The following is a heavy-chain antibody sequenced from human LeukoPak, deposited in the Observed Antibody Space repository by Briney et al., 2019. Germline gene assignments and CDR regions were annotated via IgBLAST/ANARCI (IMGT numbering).Heavy chain of an antibody. CDR1: GYTFTSYY. D-gene: IGHD2-2*01. CDR3: ARDGVVVPAVPYYYYYYMDV. J-gene: IGHJ6*03. CDR2: INPSGGNT. V-gene: IGHV1-46*01. Sequence: GASVKVSCKASGYTFTSYYIHWVRQAPGQGLEWMGIINPSGGNTSYAQKFQGRVTMTRDTSISTAYMELSRLRSDDTAVYYCARDGVVVPAVPYYYYYYMDVWGKGTTVTISS.